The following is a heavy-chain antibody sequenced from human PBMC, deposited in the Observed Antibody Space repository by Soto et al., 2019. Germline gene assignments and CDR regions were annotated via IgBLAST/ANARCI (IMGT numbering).Heavy chain of an antibody. CDR3: ARASRSSGWLTV. J-gene: IGHJ4*02. CDR2: IYSGGST. CDR1: GFTVSSNY. V-gene: IGHV3-53*01. Sequence: EVQLVESGGGLIQPGGSLRLSCAASGFTVSSNYMSWVRQAPGKGLEWVSVIYSGGSTYYADSAKGRCTIARDNSKNTLYLQRNSVRAEETAGYYCARASRSSGWLTVWGQGTLGTVSS. D-gene: IGHD6-19*01.